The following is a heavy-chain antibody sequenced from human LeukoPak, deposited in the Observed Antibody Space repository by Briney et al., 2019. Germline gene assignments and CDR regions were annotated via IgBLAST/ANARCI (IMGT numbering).Heavy chain of an antibody. V-gene: IGHV4-34*01. CDR3: ATVAIRAEFHFDH. Sequence: EPSETLSLTCGVSGGSFSTFYWNWIRQHPGKGLEWIGEINHNGNTNYDPSLKGRVTLSVDKSKNQFSLKLRSVTAADTALYYCATVAIRAEFHFDHWGQGLLVTVSS. J-gene: IGHJ4*02. CDR1: GGSFSTFY. D-gene: IGHD3-10*01. CDR2: INHNGNT.